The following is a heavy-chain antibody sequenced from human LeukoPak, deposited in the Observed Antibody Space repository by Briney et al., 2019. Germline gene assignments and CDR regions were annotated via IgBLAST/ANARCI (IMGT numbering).Heavy chain of an antibody. Sequence: ASVKVSCKASGYTFTSYYMHWVRQAPGQGLEWMGIINPSGGSTSYAQKFQGRVTMTRDTSTSTAYMELSSLRSEDTAVYYYARDLAAGTDYWGQGTLVTVSS. D-gene: IGHD1/OR15-1a*01. CDR3: ARDLAAGTDY. CDR1: GYTFTSYY. J-gene: IGHJ4*02. V-gene: IGHV1-46*01. CDR2: INPSGGST.